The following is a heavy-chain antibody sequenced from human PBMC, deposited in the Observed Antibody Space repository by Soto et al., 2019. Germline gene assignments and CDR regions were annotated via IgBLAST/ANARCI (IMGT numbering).Heavy chain of an antibody. D-gene: IGHD6-6*01. CDR1: GGTCSSYA. Sequence: QVQLVQSGAEVKKPGSSVKVSCKASGGTCSSYAISWVRQAPGQGLEWMGGIIPIFGTANYAQKFQGRVTITADESTSKAYMELSSLRSEDTAVYYCAINSLWDSSSSVDTDYWGQGTLVTVSS. J-gene: IGHJ4*02. V-gene: IGHV1-69*01. CDR3: AINSLWDSSSSVDTDY. CDR2: IIPIFGTA.